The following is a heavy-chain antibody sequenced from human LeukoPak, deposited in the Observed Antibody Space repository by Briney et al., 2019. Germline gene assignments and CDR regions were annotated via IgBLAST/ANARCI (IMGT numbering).Heavy chain of an antibody. J-gene: IGHJ6*03. CDR1: GFTFSTYE. CDR2: ISTSGSSI. V-gene: IGHV3-48*03. D-gene: IGHD4-17*01. Sequence: HTGGSLRLSCAASGFTFSTYEINWVRQAPGKGLEWLSRISTSGSSIHYADSVKGRFTISRDNAKNSLYLQMNSLRVEDTAVYYCARDATTELGTVYMDVWGKGTTVTISS. CDR3: ARDATTELGTVYMDV.